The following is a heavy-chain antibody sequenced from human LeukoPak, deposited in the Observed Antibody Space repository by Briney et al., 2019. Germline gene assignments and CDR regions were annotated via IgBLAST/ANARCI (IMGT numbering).Heavy chain of an antibody. Sequence: GGSLRLSCAASGFTFSSYAMHWVRQAPGKGLEWVAVISYDGSNKYYADSVKGRFTISRDKSKNTLYLQMNSLRAEDTAVYYCARSLGYSYAYFDYWGQGTLVTVSS. CDR3: ARSLGYSYAYFDY. CDR2: ISYDGSNK. V-gene: IGHV3-30-3*01. CDR1: GFTFSSYA. D-gene: IGHD5-18*01. J-gene: IGHJ4*02.